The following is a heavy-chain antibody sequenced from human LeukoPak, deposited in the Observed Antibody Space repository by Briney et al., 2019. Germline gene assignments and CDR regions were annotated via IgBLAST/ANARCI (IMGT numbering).Heavy chain of an antibody. CDR2: INYSGHT. CDR3: ARRRKDLNWFDP. J-gene: IGHJ5*02. V-gene: IGHV4-39*01. Sequence: SETLSLTCAVSGDSISNSDYYWGWIRQSPGKGLEWITLINYSGHTFYNPSPRSRVTISVDMPKNQFSLNLNSVTAADTAVYYCARRRKDLNWFDPWGQGTLVTVSS. CDR1: GDSISNSDYY.